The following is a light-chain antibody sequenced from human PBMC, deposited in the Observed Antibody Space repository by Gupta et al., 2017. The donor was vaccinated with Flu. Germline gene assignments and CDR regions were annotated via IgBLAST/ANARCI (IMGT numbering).Light chain of an antibody. V-gene: IGKV1-33*01. Sequence: DILMTQSTSSLSASLGDRVTLTCQASQDLGNYLNWYQQKPGKAPKLLIYDASNLETGVPSRFSGRGSGTDFTFTISSLQPEDIATYYCQQYDNLPLTFGGGTKVEIK. CDR1: QDLGNY. CDR2: DAS. J-gene: IGKJ4*01. CDR3: QQYDNLPLT.